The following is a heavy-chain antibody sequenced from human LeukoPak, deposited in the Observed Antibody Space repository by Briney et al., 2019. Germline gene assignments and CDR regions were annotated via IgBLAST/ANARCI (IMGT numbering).Heavy chain of an antibody. J-gene: IGHJ4*02. CDR1: GFTFSSYA. V-gene: IGHV3-23*01. Sequence: GGSLRLSCAASGFTFSSYAMSWVRQAPGKGLEWVSAISGSGGSTYYADSVQGRFTISRDNSKNTLYLQMNSLRAEDTAVYYCAKKGQLWLTSPFDYWGQGTLVTVSS. CDR3: AKKGQLWLTSPFDY. D-gene: IGHD5-18*01. CDR2: ISGSGGST.